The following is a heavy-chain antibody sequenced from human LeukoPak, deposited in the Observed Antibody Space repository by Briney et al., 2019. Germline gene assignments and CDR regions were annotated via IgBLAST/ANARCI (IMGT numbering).Heavy chain of an antibody. V-gene: IGHV3-23*01. D-gene: IGHD1-26*01. Sequence: PGGSLRPSCAASGFTFSDYAMTWVRQAPGKGLEWVATISGSGVMTYYADSVKGRFTVSGDHSKNTLYLQMSSLTAADTAVYYCAKDRSIGTYYTFDHWGQGTLVIVSS. CDR1: GFTFSDYA. J-gene: IGHJ4*02. CDR2: ISGSGVMT. CDR3: AKDRSIGTYYTFDH.